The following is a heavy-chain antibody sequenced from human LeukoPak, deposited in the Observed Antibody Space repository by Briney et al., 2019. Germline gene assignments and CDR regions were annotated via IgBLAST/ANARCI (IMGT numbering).Heavy chain of an antibody. D-gene: IGHD6-19*01. Sequence: GGALRLSCAASGVTFSSYAMSWVRQAPGKGLEWGSAISGSGGSTYYADSAKGRGTISRDNSKKTLYLQMNSMRAEDTPVYYCARTSLSRGWSPYYSYGMDVWGKGNTVTVSS. J-gene: IGHJ6*04. CDR3: ARTSLSRGWSPYYSYGMDV. CDR1: GVTFSSYA. CDR2: ISGSGGST. V-gene: IGHV3-23*01.